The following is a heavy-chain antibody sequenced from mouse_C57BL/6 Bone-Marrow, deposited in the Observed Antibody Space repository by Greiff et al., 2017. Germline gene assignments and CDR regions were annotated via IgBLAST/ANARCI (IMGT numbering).Heavy chain of an antibody. CDR1: GYAFTNYL. V-gene: IGHV1-54*01. CDR2: INPGSGGT. Sequence: VQLQQSGAELVRPGTSVKVSCKASGYAFTNYLIEWVKQRPGQGLEWIGVINPGSGGTNYNEKFKGKATLTADKSSSTAYMQLSSLTSEDSAVYFCARDERGITTVVADYYAMDYWGQGTSVTVSS. J-gene: IGHJ4*01. CDR3: ARDERGITTVVADYYAMDY. D-gene: IGHD1-1*01.